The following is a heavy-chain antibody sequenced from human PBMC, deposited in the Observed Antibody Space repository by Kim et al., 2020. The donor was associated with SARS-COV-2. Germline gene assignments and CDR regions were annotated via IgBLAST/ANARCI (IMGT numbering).Heavy chain of an antibody. Sequence: GGSLRLSCAASGFTFSSYGMHWVRQAPGKGLEWVAVISYDGSNKYYADSVKGRFTISRDNSKNTLYLQMNSLRAEDTAVYYCAKDSDDFWSGYSAFYYYYMDVWGKGTTVTVSS. J-gene: IGHJ6*03. CDR1: GFTFSSYG. D-gene: IGHD3-3*01. CDR2: ISYDGSNK. CDR3: AKDSDDFWSGYSAFYYYYMDV. V-gene: IGHV3-30*18.